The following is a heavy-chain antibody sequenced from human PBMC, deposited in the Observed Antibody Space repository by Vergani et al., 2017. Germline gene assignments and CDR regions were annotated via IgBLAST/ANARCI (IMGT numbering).Heavy chain of an antibody. CDR3: ARGRVPWELLGNAFDI. V-gene: IGHV1-2*02. D-gene: IGHD1-26*01. Sequence: QVQLVQSGAEVKKPGASVKVSCKASGYTFNGYYMHWVRQAPGQGLEWMGWINPNSGGTNYAQKFQGRVTMTRDTSISTAYMELSRLRSDDTAVYYCARGRVPWELLGNAFDIWGQGTTVTVSS. CDR2: INPNSGGT. J-gene: IGHJ3*02. CDR1: GYTFNGYY.